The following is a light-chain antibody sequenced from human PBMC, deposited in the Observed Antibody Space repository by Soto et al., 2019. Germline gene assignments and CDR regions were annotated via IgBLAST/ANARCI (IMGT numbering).Light chain of an antibody. CDR1: QSISNNH. V-gene: IGKV3-20*01. CDR3: EYYSNSIT. J-gene: IGKJ4*01. CDR2: GTS. Sequence: IVLTQSPGTLSLSPGERVTLSCRASQSISNNHFAWYQQKPGQAPMLLIHGTSNRATGIPDRFSGSGSGTFFTLTFSILDPEDFALYYCEYYSNSITFGGGTKVEIK.